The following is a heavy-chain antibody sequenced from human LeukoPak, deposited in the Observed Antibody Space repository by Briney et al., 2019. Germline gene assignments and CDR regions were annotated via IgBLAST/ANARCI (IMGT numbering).Heavy chain of an antibody. V-gene: IGHV3-23*01. CDR2: ISDTGKKT. CDR3: AKRGVVIRVILVGFHKEAYYFDS. Sequence: PGGSLRLSCAVSGITLSNYGMTWVRQAPGKGLEWVAGISDTGKKTNYADSVKGRFTISRDNPQNTLYLQMNSLRAEDTAVYFCAKRGVVIRVILVGFHKEAYYFDSWGQGALVTVSS. CDR1: GITLSNYG. D-gene: IGHD3-22*01. J-gene: IGHJ4*02.